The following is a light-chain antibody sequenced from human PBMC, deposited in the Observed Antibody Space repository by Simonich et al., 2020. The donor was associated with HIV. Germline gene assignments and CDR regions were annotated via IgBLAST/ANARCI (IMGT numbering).Light chain of an antibody. Sequence: EIVMTQSPATLSVSPGERATLSCRASQRVSSNLAWYQQKPGQAPRLLIYGEFTRATGIPARFSGSGSGTDFTLTSSSLEPEDFAVYYCQQRSNWPLTFGQGTKVDI. V-gene: IGKV3-15*01. CDR2: GEF. CDR3: QQRSNWPLT. CDR1: QRVSSN. J-gene: IGKJ1*01.